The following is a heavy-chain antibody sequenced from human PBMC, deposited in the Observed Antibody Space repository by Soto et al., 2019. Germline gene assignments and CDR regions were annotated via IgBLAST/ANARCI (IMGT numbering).Heavy chain of an antibody. V-gene: IGHV5-51*01. CDR1: GYTFTNYW. CDR3: AAAIFYYGMDV. D-gene: IGHD6-25*01. CDR2: IYPGDSDT. J-gene: IGHJ6*02. Sequence: GESLKISCKGSGYTFTNYWIGWVRQMPGKGPEWMGIIYPGDSDTKYNPSFQGQVTISADKSITTTYLQWSSLKASDTAIYYCAAAIFYYGMDVWGQGTTVTVSS.